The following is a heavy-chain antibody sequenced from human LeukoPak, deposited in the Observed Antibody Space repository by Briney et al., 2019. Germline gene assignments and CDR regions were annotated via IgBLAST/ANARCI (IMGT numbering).Heavy chain of an antibody. CDR1: GFTVSSNY. J-gene: IGHJ3*02. V-gene: IGHV3-53*01. CDR2: IYSGGST. D-gene: IGHD2-2*02. Sequence: GGSLRLSCAASGFTVSSNYMSWVRQAPGKGLEWVSVIYSGGSTYYADSVKGRFTISRDNSKNTLYLQMNSLRAEDTAVYYCAREVVSKGLYLDAFDIWGQGTMVTVSS. CDR3: AREVVSKGLYLDAFDI.